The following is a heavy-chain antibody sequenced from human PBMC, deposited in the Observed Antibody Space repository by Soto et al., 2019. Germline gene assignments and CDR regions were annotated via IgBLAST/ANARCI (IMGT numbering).Heavy chain of an antibody. D-gene: IGHD1-1*01. Sequence: EVYLVESGGDLVEPGGSLRLSCAASNFMFSSAWMSWVRPAPGQGLEWVGRIKAKIDGETTDYADFVQGRFTISRDDSKNTLFLEMNSLKIEDTAVYFCVEGWNDFWGQGTLVTVSS. V-gene: IGHV3-15*01. CDR1: NFMFSSAW. J-gene: IGHJ4*02. CDR2: IKAKIDGETT. CDR3: VEGWNDF.